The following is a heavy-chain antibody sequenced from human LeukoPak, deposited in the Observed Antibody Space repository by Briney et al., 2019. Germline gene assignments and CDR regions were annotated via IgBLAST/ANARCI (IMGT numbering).Heavy chain of an antibody. J-gene: IGHJ4*02. CDR2: IIPIFGTA. CDR3: ARNFLDSSGYYPRVYFDY. V-gene: IGHV1-69*05. D-gene: IGHD3-22*01. CDR1: GGTFSSYA. Sequence: SVKVSCKASGGTFSSYAISWVRQAPGQGLEWMGGIIPIFGTANYAQKFQGRVTITTDESTSTAYMELSSLRPEDTAVYYCARNFLDSSGYYPRVYFDYWGQGTLVTVSS.